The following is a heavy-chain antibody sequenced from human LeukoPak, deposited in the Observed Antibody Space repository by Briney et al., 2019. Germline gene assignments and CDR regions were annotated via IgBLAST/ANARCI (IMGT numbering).Heavy chain of an antibody. J-gene: IGHJ4*02. CDR2: INPNSGGT. D-gene: IGHD3-22*01. Sequence: ASVKVSCKASGYTFTGYYMHWVRQAPGQGLEWMGWINPNSGGTNYAQKFQGRVTMTGDTSISTAYMELSRLRSDDTAVYYCARVGVFHYYDSSGYLDWGQGTLVTVSS. CDR3: ARVGVFHYYDSSGYLD. CDR1: GYTFTGYY. V-gene: IGHV1-2*02.